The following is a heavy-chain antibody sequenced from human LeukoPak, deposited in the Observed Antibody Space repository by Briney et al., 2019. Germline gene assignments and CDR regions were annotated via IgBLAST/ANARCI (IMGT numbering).Heavy chain of an antibody. J-gene: IGHJ4*02. V-gene: IGHV3-7*01. CDR1: VFTFSSYW. CDR2: IKQDGSEK. CDR3: ARDQNCGGDCYPGAYFDY. Sequence: PGGSLRLSCTASVFTFSSYWMSWVRQAPGKGLEWVANIKQDGSEKYYVDSVKGLFTISRDNAKNSLYLKMNSLRAEDTAVYYCARDQNCGGDCYPGAYFDYCGRGNLVTVSS. D-gene: IGHD2-21*01.